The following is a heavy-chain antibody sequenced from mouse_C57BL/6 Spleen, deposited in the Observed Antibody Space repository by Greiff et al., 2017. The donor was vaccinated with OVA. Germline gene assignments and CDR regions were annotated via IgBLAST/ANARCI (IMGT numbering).Heavy chain of an antibody. CDR2: IYPGSGST. D-gene: IGHD1-1*01. CDR1: GYTFTSYW. CDR3: AREGSSFDY. Sequence: VQLQPPGAELVKPGASVKMSCKASGYTFTSYWITWVKHRPGQCLEWIGDIYPGSGSTNYNEKFKSKATLTVDTSSSTAYMQLSSLTSEDSAVYYCAREGSSFDYWGQGTTLTVSS. V-gene: IGHV1-55*01. J-gene: IGHJ2*01.